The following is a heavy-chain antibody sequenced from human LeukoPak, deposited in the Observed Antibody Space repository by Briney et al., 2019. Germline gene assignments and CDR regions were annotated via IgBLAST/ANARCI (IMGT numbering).Heavy chain of an antibody. V-gene: IGHV3-15*01. CDR3: TTVVLGLVEMATILAFDI. J-gene: IGHJ3*02. D-gene: IGHD5-24*01. Sequence: GGSLRLSCAASGFTFSNAWMSWVRQAPGKGLEWVGRIKSKTDGGTTDYAAPVKGRFTISRDDSKNTLYLQMNSPKTEDTAVYYCTTVVLGLVEMATILAFDIWGQGTMVTVSS. CDR1: GFTFSNAW. CDR2: IKSKTDGGTT.